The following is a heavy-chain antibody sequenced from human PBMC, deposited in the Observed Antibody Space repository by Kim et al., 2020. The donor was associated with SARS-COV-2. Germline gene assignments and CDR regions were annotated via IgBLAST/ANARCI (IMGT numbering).Heavy chain of an antibody. J-gene: IGHJ6*01. V-gene: IGHV4-34*01. CDR1: GGSFSGYY. Sequence: SETLSLTCAVYGGSFSGYYWSWIRQPPGKGLEWIGEINHSGSTNYNPSLKSRVTISVDTSKNQFSLKLSSVTAADTAVYYCAGGPATWIQLWFFYYGMDV. D-gene: IGHD5-18*01. CDR3: AGGPATWIQLWFFYYGMDV. CDR2: INHSGST.